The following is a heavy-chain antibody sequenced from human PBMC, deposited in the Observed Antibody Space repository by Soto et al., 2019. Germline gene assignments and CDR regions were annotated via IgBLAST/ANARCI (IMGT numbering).Heavy chain of an antibody. D-gene: IGHD3-10*02. CDR2: IYWDDDK. V-gene: IGHV2-5*02. CDR3: AHYVSTSPAGWFDP. J-gene: IGHJ5*02. CDR1: GLSLSTSGEA. Sequence: QITLKESGPTLVKPTQTLTLTCTFSGLSLSTSGEAVGWIRQPPGKALEWLALIYWDDDKRYNPTLKTRLTITKDTSKNQVVLTLTNMDPVDPAPYYCAHYVSTSPAGWFDPWGQGILVTVSS.